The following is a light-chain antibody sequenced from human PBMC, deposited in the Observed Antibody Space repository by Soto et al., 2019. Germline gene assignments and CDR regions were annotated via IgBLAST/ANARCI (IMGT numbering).Light chain of an antibody. CDR2: DVT. CDR3: CSYAGSWSL. J-gene: IGLJ2*01. Sequence: QSVLTQPRSVSGSLGQSVTISCTGTSGDVGSYNYVSWYQQHPGKDPKLMIYDVTVRPSGVPDRFSGSKSGNMAALTISGLQAEDEADYYCCSYAGSWSLFGGGTKLTVL. V-gene: IGLV2-11*01. CDR1: SGDVGSYNY.